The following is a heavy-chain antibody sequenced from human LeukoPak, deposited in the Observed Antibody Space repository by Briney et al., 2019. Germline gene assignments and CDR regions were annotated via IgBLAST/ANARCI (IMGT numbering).Heavy chain of an antibody. Sequence: GGSLRPSCAASGFTFDDYGMSWVRQAPGKGLEWVSGINWNGGGTGYADSVKGRFTISRDNAKNSLYLQMNSLRAEDTALYYCATGSFYCSSTSCYPYYFDYWGQGTLVTVSS. CDR2: INWNGGGT. J-gene: IGHJ4*02. D-gene: IGHD2-2*01. CDR1: GFTFDDYG. CDR3: ATGSFYCSSTSCYPYYFDY. V-gene: IGHV3-20*04.